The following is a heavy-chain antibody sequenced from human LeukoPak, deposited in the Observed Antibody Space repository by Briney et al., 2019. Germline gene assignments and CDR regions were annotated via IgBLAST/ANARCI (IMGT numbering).Heavy chain of an antibody. D-gene: IGHD5-24*01. Sequence: SETLSLTCAVYGGSFSGYYWSWIRQPPGKGLEWIGEINHSGSTNYNPSLKSRVTISVDTSKNQFSLKLSSVTAADTAVYYCARVGRDGYNTDFPDDYWGQGTLVTVSS. V-gene: IGHV4-34*01. CDR1: GGSFSGYY. CDR3: ARVGRDGYNTDFPDDY. CDR2: INHSGST. J-gene: IGHJ4*02.